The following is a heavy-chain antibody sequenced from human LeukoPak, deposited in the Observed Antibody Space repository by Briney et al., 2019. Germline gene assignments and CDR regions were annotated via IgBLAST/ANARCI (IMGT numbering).Heavy chain of an antibody. D-gene: IGHD3-9*01. CDR3: AREFRYGVLRYFDWLSRPGTD. CDR1: GGSISSSSYY. J-gene: IGHJ6*02. Sequence: PSETLSLTCTVSGGSISSSSYYWGWIRQPPGKGLEWIGSIYYSGSTYYNPSLKSRVTISVDTSKNQFSLKLSSVTAADTAVYYCAREFRYGVLRYFDWLSRPGTDWGQGTTVTVSS. CDR2: IYYSGST. V-gene: IGHV4-39*07.